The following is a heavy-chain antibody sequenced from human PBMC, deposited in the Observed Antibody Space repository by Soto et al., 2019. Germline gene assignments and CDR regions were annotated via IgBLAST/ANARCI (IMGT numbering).Heavy chain of an antibody. CDR2: IIPVFGIA. D-gene: IGHD3-3*01. CDR1: GGAFSNYA. CDR3: SISGRQRSMEWCDY. Sequence: VQLVQSGAAVKKPGSSVKVSCMSSGGAFSNYAISWVRQAPGQGLEWMGGIIPVFGIANYEQKFQGRVSITADESTSTAYMELSSLRSDDTAVYYGSISGRQRSMEWCDYWGQGPLVTVSS. V-gene: IGHV1-69*01. J-gene: IGHJ4*02.